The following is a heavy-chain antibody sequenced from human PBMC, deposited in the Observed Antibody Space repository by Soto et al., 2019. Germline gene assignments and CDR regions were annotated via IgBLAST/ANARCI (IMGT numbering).Heavy chain of an antibody. D-gene: IGHD2-2*01. J-gene: IGHJ3*02. CDR3: ARASAVVVPAANDAFDI. CDR2: IIPILGIA. V-gene: IGHV1-69*02. CDR1: GGTFSSYT. Sequence: QVQLVQSGAEVKKPGSSVKVSCKASGGTFSSYTISWVRQAPGQGLEWMGRIIPILGIANYAQKFQGRVTIPADKSTSKAYMELSSLRSEDTAVYYCARASAVVVPAANDAFDIWGQGTMVTVSS.